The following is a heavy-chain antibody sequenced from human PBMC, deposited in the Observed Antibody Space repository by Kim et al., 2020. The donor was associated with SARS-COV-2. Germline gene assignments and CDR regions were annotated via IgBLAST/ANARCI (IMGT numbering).Heavy chain of an antibody. Sequence: FTISRDNSKNTLYLQMNSLRAEDTAVYYCARAASRKGIAAAGPYYYGMDVWGQGTTVTVSS. D-gene: IGHD6-13*01. V-gene: IGHV3-30*07. J-gene: IGHJ6*02. CDR3: ARAASRKGIAAAGPYYYGMDV.